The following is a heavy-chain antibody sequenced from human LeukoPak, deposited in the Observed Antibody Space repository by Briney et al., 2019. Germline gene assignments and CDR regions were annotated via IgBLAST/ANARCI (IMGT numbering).Heavy chain of an antibody. J-gene: IGHJ4*02. CDR1: GFTFSSYS. V-gene: IGHV3-21*01. Sequence: KPGGSLRLSCAASGFTFSSYSMSWVRQAPGKGLVWVSSITRSSIYIYYAVSVKGRFTISRDNAKNSLYLQMNSLRAEDTAVYYCARARYDSSGYYSNYDFWGQGTLVTVSS. CDR3: ARARYDSSGYYSNYDF. D-gene: IGHD3-22*01. CDR2: ITRSSIYI.